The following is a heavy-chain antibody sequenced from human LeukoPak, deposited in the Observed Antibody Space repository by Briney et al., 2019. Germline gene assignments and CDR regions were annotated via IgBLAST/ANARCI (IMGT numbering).Heavy chain of an antibody. CDR3: ARPLDYDSSGFPNAFDI. V-gene: IGHV4-34*01. CDR1: GGSFSGYY. J-gene: IGHJ3*02. CDR2: IYYSGST. Sequence: SETLSLTCAVYGGSFSGYYWSWIRQPPGKGLEWIGSIYYSGSTYYNPSLKSRVTISVDTSKNQFSLKLSSVTAADTAVYYCARPLDYDSSGFPNAFDIWGQGTMVTVSS. D-gene: IGHD3-22*01.